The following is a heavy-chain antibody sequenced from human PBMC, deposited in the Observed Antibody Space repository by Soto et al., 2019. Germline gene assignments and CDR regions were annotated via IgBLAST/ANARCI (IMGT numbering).Heavy chain of an antibody. J-gene: IGHJ4*02. D-gene: IGHD3-10*01. CDR3: ARGLTMVRGVIGG. V-gene: IGHV4-34*01. CDR2: INHSGST. Sequence: SETLSLTCAVYGGSFSGYYWSWIRQPPGKGLEWIGEINHSGSTNYNPSLKSRVTISVDTSKNQFSLKLSSVTAADTAVYYCARGLTMVRGVIGGWGQGTLVTVSS. CDR1: GGSFSGYY.